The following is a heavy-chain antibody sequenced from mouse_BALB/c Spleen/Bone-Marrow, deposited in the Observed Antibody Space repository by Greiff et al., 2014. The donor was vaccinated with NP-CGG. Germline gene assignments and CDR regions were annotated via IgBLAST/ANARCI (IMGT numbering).Heavy chain of an antibody. J-gene: IGHJ3*01. D-gene: IGHD1-1*01. Sequence: VQLQQSGAELVKPGASLKLSCTASGHNIKDTYMHWVKQRPEQGLEWIGKIDPANGNTNYDPNFQVKATITAYTSSNTTYLQLTSLTSEDTAVYYIATYNYGRRLFAFWGQGTLVTVSA. CDR2: IDPANGNT. V-gene: IGHV14-3*02. CDR1: GHNIKDTY. CDR3: ATYNYGRRLFAF.